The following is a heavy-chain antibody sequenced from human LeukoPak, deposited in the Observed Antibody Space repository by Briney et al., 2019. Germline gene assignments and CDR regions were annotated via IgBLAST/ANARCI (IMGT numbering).Heavy chain of an antibody. D-gene: IGHD2-15*01. V-gene: IGHV4-59*01. CDR3: ARGGVVGAIDY. CDR2: IYYSGST. CDR1: GGSISSYY. Sequence: SETLSLTCTVSGGSISSYYWSWLRQPPGKGLEWIGYIYYSGSTNYNPSLKSRVTISVDTSKNQFSLKLSSVTAADTAVYYCARGGVVGAIDYWGQGTLVTVSS. J-gene: IGHJ4*02.